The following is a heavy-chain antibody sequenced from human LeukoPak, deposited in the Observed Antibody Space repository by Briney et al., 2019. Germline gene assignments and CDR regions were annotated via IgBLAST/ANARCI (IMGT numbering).Heavy chain of an antibody. CDR2: ISSSGSTI. V-gene: IGHV3-11*01. J-gene: IGHJ5*02. CDR3: ARDRDWQQLPWFGP. CDR1: GFTFSDYY. Sequence: GGSLRLSCAASGFTFSDYYMSWIRQAPGKGLEWVSYISSSGSTIYYADSVKGRFTISRDNAKNSLYLQMNSLRAEDTAVYYCARDRDWQQLPWFGPWGQGTLVTVSS. D-gene: IGHD6-13*01.